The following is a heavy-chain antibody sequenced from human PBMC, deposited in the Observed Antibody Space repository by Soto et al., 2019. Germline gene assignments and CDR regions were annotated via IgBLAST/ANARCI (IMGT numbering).Heavy chain of an antibody. J-gene: IGHJ4*02. Sequence: QVQLQESGPGLVKPSETLSLKCTVSDGSISPNYWTWIRQPPGKGLEWIGYIYYAGTTTYHPSLKSRVSISLDTSKNEVSLKLTSVTAADTAVYYYARLGAYYQALDSWGQGILVTVSS. CDR2: IYYAGTT. CDR1: DGSISPNY. CDR3: ARLGAYYQALDS. V-gene: IGHV4-59*08. D-gene: IGHD3-22*01.